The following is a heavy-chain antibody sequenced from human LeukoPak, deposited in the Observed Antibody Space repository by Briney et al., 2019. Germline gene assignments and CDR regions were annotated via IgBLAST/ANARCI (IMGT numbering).Heavy chain of an antibody. CDR1: GFTFSSYW. J-gene: IGHJ4*02. Sequence: GGPLRLSCAASGFTFSSYWMSWVRQAPGKGLEWVANIKEEGTAKDYVDSVKGRFTISRDNAENSLFLQMNSLRAEDTAMYYCARGGTWGSFDYWGQGTLVTVSS. CDR2: IKEEGTAK. D-gene: IGHD3-16*01. CDR3: ARGGTWGSFDY. V-gene: IGHV3-7*01.